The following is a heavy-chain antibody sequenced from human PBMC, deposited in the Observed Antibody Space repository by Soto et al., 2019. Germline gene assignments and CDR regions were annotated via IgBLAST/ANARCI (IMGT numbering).Heavy chain of an antibody. J-gene: IGHJ4*02. Sequence: PSETLSLTCTVSGDSISPYYWTWIRQPPGKGLEWIGCISYSGSTNYNPSLKSRVTISVDTSKNQFSLTLNSVTAADTAVYYCARGVRYFDWLLPYYFDYWGQGTLVTVSS. CDR1: GDSISPYY. CDR2: ISYSGST. CDR3: ARGVRYFDWLLPYYFDY. D-gene: IGHD3-9*01. V-gene: IGHV4-59*01.